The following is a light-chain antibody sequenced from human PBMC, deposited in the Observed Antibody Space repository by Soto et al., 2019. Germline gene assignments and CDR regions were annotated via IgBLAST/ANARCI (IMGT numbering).Light chain of an antibody. CDR2: DAS. J-gene: IGKJ1*01. Sequence: EIVLTQSPATLSLSPGERATLSCRASQNVDNHLAWYQQKPGQAPRLLIYDASSRATDIPARFSGSGSGTDFTLTISSLEPEDFVVYYCQQRSYWPLTFGQGTKVDIK. CDR3: QQRSYWPLT. CDR1: QNVDNH. V-gene: IGKV3-11*01.